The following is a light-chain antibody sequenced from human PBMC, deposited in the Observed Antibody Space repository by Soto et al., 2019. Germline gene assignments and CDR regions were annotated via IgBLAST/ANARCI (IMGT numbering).Light chain of an antibody. CDR1: SSNIGTNT. CDR2: SSY. Sequence: QLVLTQPPSASGTPGQRVTISCSGSSSNIGTNTVDWYQQLPGAAPKLLIYSSYQRPSGVPDRFSGSRSGTSASLAISGLQSEDEADYYCATWDDSLNGYVFATGTKLTVL. V-gene: IGLV1-44*01. CDR3: ATWDDSLNGYV. J-gene: IGLJ1*01.